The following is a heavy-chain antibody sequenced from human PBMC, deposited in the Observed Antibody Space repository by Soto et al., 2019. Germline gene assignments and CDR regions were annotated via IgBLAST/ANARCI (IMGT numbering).Heavy chain of an antibody. CDR3: ASSDYDKTYYFDY. Sequence: SDTLSLTCAVYGGSFSGYYWSWIRQPPGKGLEWIGEINHSGSTNYNPSLKSRVTISVDTSKNQFSLKLSSVTAADTAVYYCASSDYDKTYYFDYWGQGTLVTVSS. D-gene: IGHD3-9*01. V-gene: IGHV4-34*01. J-gene: IGHJ4*02. CDR2: INHSGST. CDR1: GGSFSGYY.